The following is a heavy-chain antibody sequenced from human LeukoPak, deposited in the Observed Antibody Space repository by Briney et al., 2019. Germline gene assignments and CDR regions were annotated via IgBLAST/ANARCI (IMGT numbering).Heavy chain of an antibody. Sequence: GGSLRLSCAASGFTFSSYWMSWVRQAPGKGLEWLATIKQDGSEKYYVDSVKGRFTISRDNAKNSLYLQMNSLRAEDTAVYYCARVWPNWGVGYWGQGTLVTVSS. CDR2: IKQDGSEK. CDR1: GFTFSSYW. CDR3: ARVWPNWGVGY. V-gene: IGHV3-7*01. J-gene: IGHJ4*02. D-gene: IGHD7-27*01.